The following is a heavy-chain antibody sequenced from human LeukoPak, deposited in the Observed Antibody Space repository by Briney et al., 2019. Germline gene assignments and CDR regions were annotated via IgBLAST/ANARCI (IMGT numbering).Heavy chain of an antibody. CDR3: ARDRCSSTSCYLGSYYYYYMDV. J-gene: IGHJ6*03. Sequence: GGSLRLSCAASGFTFSSYAMHWVRQAPGKGLEYVSAISSNGGSTYYANSVKGRFTISRDNSKNTLYLQMGSLRAEDTAVYYCARDRCSSTSCYLGSYYYYYMDVWGKGTTVTVSS. CDR1: GFTFSSYA. D-gene: IGHD2-2*01. CDR2: ISSNGGST. V-gene: IGHV3-64*01.